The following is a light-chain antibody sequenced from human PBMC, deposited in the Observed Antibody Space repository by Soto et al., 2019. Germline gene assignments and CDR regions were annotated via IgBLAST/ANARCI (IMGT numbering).Light chain of an antibody. CDR3: QSYDCSLSARL. CDR2: GNS. V-gene: IGLV1-40*01. Sequence: QSVLTQPPSVSGAPGQRVTISCTGSSSNIGAGYDVHWYQQLPGTAPKLLIYGNSNRPSGVPDRFSGSKSGTSASLAITGIQAEDEADYYCQSYDCSLSARLFGGGTKLTVL. J-gene: IGLJ2*01. CDR1: SSNIGAGYD.